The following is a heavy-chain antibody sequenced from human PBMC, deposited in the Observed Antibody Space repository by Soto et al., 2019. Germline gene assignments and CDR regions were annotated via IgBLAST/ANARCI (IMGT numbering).Heavy chain of an antibody. D-gene: IGHD6-19*01. Sequence: EVQLLESGGGLVQPGGSLRLSCAASGFTFSSYAMSWVRQAPGKGLEWVSAITTSGGSTYYADSVKGRFTISRDNSKNTLFLQMNSLRAEDTAVYYCAMKVAGNCPFDHWGQGTLVTVSS. CDR1: GFTFSSYA. J-gene: IGHJ4*02. CDR3: AMKVAGNCPFDH. CDR2: ITTSGGST. V-gene: IGHV3-23*01.